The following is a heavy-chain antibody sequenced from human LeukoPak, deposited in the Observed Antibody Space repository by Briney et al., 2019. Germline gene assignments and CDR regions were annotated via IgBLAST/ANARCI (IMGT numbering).Heavy chain of an antibody. Sequence: SETLSLTCAVYGESFSGYQWSWIRQPPGKGLECIGEINHSGSTNYNPSLKSRVTISVDTSKNQFSLKLSSVTAADTAVYYCARPGQLGTFYYGMDVWGQGTTVTVS. CDR1: GESFSGYQ. D-gene: IGHD3-16*01. CDR3: ARPGQLGTFYYGMDV. V-gene: IGHV4-34*01. J-gene: IGHJ6*02. CDR2: INHSGST.